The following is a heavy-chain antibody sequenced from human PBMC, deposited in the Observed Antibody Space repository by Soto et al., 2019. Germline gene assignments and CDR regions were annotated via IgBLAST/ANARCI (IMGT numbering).Heavy chain of an antibody. CDR2: IDWENDK. Sequence: SGPTLVNPTQTLTLTCTFSGFSLSTGAMCVSWIRQPPGKALEWLARIDWENDKYYNTSLKTRLTISKDPSKNQVVLTMTNMDPVDYDTYFCPRSYYSSWGRSFEYWGQGTLVTVSS. CDR1: GFSLSTGAMC. CDR3: PRSYYSSWGRSFEY. V-gene: IGHV2-70*11. J-gene: IGHJ4*02. D-gene: IGHD3-10*01.